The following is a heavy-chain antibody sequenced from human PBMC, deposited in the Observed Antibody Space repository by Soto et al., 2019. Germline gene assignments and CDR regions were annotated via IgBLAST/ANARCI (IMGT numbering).Heavy chain of an antibody. CDR3: AAVSATQGETDFDL. CDR1: GFTFTSSA. D-gene: IGHD1-26*01. J-gene: IGHJ2*01. CDR2: IVVGSGNT. Sequence: QMQLVQSGPEVKKPGTSVKVSCKASGFTFTSSAVQWVRQARGQRLEWIGWIVVGSGNTNYAQKFQERVTITRDMSTSTAYMQLSSLRSEDTAVYYCAAVSATQGETDFDLWGRGTLVTVSS. V-gene: IGHV1-58*01.